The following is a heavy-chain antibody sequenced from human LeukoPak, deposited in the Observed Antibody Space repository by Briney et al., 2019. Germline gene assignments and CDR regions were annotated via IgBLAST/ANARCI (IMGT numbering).Heavy chain of an antibody. Sequence: PGGSLRLSCAASGFTFSSYAMHWVRQAPGKGLEWVAVISYDGSNKYYADSVKGRFTISRDNSKNTLYLQMNSLRAEDTAVYYCARDSVLDSYEGYFDYWGQGTLVTVSS. CDR1: GFTFSSYA. J-gene: IGHJ4*02. CDR3: ARDSVLDSYEGYFDY. D-gene: IGHD3-16*01. V-gene: IGHV3-30*04. CDR2: ISYDGSNK.